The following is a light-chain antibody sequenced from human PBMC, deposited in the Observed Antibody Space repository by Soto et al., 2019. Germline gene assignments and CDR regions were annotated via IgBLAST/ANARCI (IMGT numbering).Light chain of an antibody. V-gene: IGKV3-15*01. J-gene: IGKJ4*01. CDR3: KQYNNWPS. Sequence: MVMTRSPITLVLFSGEEATVSCRASQSASSTLAWYQQKPGQAPRLLIYGASTRATGIPARFSGSGSATEFTLTICSLQSEDFAVYYCKQYNNWPSCGGGTRGDIK. CDR1: QSASST. CDR2: GAS.